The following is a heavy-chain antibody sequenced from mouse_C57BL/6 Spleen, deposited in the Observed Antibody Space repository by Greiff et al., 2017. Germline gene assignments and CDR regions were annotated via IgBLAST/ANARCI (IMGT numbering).Heavy chain of an antibody. CDR3: ARTSYSNWYFDV. J-gene: IGHJ1*03. CDR1: GYSITSGYY. Sequence: VQLQQSGPGLVKPSQSLSLTCSVTGYSITSGYYWNWIRQFPGNKLEWMGYISYDGSNNYNPSLKNRISITRDTSKNQFFLKLNSVTTEDTATYYCARTSYSNWYFDVWGTGTTVTVSS. D-gene: IGHD2-5*01. V-gene: IGHV3-6*01. CDR2: ISYDGSN.